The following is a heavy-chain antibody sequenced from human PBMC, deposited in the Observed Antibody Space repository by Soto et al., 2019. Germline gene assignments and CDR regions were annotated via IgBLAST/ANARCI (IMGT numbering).Heavy chain of an antibody. CDR3: ATRTFMVREGYNSCDP. CDR2: ISNDGSNK. Sequence: QVQLVESGGGVVQPGRSLRLSCAGSGFTFSSYGMHWVRQAPGKGLEWVALISNDGSNKDYAESVKGRFTISRDNSKSTLYLQMNSLRAEDTAVYHCATRTFMVREGYNSCDPWGQGTLVTVSS. D-gene: IGHD3-10*01. V-gene: IGHV3-30-3*01. J-gene: IGHJ5*02. CDR1: GFTFSSYG.